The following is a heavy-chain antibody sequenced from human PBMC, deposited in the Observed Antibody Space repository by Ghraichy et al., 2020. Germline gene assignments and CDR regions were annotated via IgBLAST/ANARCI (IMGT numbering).Heavy chain of an antibody. CDR2: ISSSSTTI. Sequence: GSLRLSCAASEFTFSNYSMNWVRQAPGKGLEWVSYISSSSTTIYYADSVKGRFTISRDNAKNSLYLQMNSLRDEDTAVYYCGFGATQSYYLDSSGLRGGQGTLVTVSS. CDR3: GFGATQSYYLDSSGLR. CDR1: EFTFSNYS. J-gene: IGHJ4*02. D-gene: IGHD3-22*01. V-gene: IGHV3-48*02.